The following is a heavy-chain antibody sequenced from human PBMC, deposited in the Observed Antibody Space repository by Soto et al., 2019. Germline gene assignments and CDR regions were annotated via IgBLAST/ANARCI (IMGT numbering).Heavy chain of an antibody. Sequence: ASVKVSWKASGYTFTSYGISWVRQAPGQGLEWMGWISAYNGNTNYAQKLQGRVTMTTDTSTSTAYMELRSLRSDDTAVYYCARTRRGGRITVTDCWFDPWGQGTLVTVSS. CDR2: ISAYNGNT. J-gene: IGHJ5*02. CDR1: GYTFTSYG. CDR3: ARTRRGGRITVTDCWFDP. D-gene: IGHD4-17*01. V-gene: IGHV1-18*01.